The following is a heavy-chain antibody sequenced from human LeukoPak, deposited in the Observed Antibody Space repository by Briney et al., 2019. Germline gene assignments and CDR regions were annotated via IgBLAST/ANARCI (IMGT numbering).Heavy chain of an antibody. Sequence: SQTLSLTCTVSGGSISSGGYYWSWIRQHPGKGLEWIGYIYYSGSTYYNPSLKSRVTISVDTSKNQFSLKLSSVTAADTAVYYCARDLSTMTPTDAFDIWGQGTMVTVSS. CDR3: ARDLSTMTPTDAFDI. CDR2: IYYSGST. D-gene: IGHD3-22*01. CDR1: GGSISSGGYY. V-gene: IGHV4-31*03. J-gene: IGHJ3*02.